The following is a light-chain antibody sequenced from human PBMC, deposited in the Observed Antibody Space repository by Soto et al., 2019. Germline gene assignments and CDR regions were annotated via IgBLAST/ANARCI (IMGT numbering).Light chain of an antibody. J-gene: IGKJ1*01. CDR2: GAS. Sequence: EIVLTQSPGTLSLSPGERATLSCRASQSVSRSYLAWYQQNLGQAPRLLFYGASSRAPGIPDRFGGSGSGTDFTLTISRLEPEDFAGYYCQQYGSSRWTFGQGTKVEIK. CDR3: QQYGSSRWT. V-gene: IGKV3-20*01. CDR1: QSVSRSY.